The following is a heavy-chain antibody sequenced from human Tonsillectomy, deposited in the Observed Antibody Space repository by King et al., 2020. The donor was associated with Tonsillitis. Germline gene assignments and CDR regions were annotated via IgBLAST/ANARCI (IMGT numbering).Heavy chain of an antibody. V-gene: IGHV3-13*01. CDR1: GFTFSSYD. Sequence: VQLVESGGGLVQPVGSLRLSCAASGFTFSSYDMHWVRQATGKGLEWVSAIGTAVDTYYPGSVKGRFTISRENAKNSWYLQMNSLRAWDTAVYYCARRDGDSDAFDIWGQGTMVTVSS. CDR2: IGTAVDT. D-gene: IGHD4-17*01. J-gene: IGHJ3*02. CDR3: ARRDGDSDAFDI.